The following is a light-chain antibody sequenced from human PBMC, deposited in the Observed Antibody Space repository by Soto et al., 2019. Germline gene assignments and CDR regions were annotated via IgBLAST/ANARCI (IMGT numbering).Light chain of an antibody. V-gene: IGLV2-14*01. J-gene: IGLJ1*01. CDR2: EAS. Sequence: QSVLTQPASVSGSRGQSITISCTGTSSDIGAYNYVSWYHHHLGKAPKLLIYEASNRPSGVFNRFSGSKSGNTASLTFSGLQAECEADYYSDSYTGSIYVFGAGTKLTGL. CDR1: SSDIGAYNY. CDR3: DSYTGSIYV.